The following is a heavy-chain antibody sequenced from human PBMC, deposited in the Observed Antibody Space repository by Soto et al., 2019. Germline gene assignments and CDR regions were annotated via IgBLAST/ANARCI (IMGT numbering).Heavy chain of an antibody. D-gene: IGHD1-1*01. CDR2: ISYEGSNT. V-gene: IGHV3-30-3*01. J-gene: IGHJ6*02. CDR1: GFTFYTYG. CDR3: ARVTPGNNLYYFSGLDF. Sequence: QVHLVESGGGVVQPGRSLRLSCVASGFTFYTYGIHWVRQAPGKGLQWVALISYEGSNTYYADSVRGRFTISRDNSKNTLYLQMNTLRPEDTGLYYCARVTPGNNLYYFSGLDFWGQGTSVTVSS.